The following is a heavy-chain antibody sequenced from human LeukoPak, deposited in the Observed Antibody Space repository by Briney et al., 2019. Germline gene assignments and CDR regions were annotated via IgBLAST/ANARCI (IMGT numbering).Heavy chain of an antibody. CDR3: AKGGSYYGSGSYWNDAFDI. Sequence: GRSLRLSCAASGFTFDDYAMHWVRQAPGKGLEWVSGISWNSGSIGYADSVKGRFTISRDNAKNSLYLQMNSLRAEDTALYYCAKGGSYYGSGSYWNDAFDIWGQGTMVTVSS. D-gene: IGHD3-10*01. CDR2: ISWNSGSI. J-gene: IGHJ3*02. V-gene: IGHV3-9*01. CDR1: GFTFDDYA.